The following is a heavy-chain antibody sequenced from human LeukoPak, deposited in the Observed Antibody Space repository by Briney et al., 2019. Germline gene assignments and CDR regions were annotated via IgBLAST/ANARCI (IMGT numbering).Heavy chain of an antibody. V-gene: IGHV4-34*01. CDR3: ARGGRPAGYQNDY. CDR1: GGSFSGYY. D-gene: IGHD5-18*01. Sequence: SETLSLTCAVYGGSFSGYYWSWIRQPPGKGLEWIGEINHSGSTNYNPSLKSRVTISVDTSKNQFSLELSSVTAADTAVYYCARGGRPAGYQNDYWGQGTLVTVSS. CDR2: INHSGST. J-gene: IGHJ4*02.